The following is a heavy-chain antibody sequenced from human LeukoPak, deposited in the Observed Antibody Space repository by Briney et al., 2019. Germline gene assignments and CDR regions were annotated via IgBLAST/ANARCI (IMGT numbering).Heavy chain of an antibody. CDR1: AGSISSSSHH. D-gene: IGHD5-12*01. CDR3: ARHDGRGGATMGALDS. J-gene: IGHJ4*02. V-gene: IGHV4-39*01. Sequence: SETLSLTCTVSAGSISSSSHHWGWIRQSPGKGLEWIVSIYSGRTTYYNPSLNSRVTISVLTSKNQFSLQLHSVTAADTAVYYCARHDGRGGATMGALDSWGQGSLVTISS. CDR2: IYSGRTT.